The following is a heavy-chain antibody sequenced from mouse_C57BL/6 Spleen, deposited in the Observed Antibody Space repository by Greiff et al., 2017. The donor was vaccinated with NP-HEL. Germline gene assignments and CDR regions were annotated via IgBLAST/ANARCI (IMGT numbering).Heavy chain of an antibody. V-gene: IGHV1-82*01. D-gene: IGHD2-3*01. CDR3: ARWLLRGWYFDV. J-gene: IGHJ1*03. CDR2: IYPGDGYT. Sequence: QVQLKQSGPELVKPGASVKISCKASGYAFSSSWMNWVKQRPGKGLAWIGRIYPGDGYTNYNGKFKGQATLTADKSSSTAYMQLSSLASEDSAVYFCARWLLRGWYFDVWGTGTTVTVSS. CDR1: GYAFSSSW.